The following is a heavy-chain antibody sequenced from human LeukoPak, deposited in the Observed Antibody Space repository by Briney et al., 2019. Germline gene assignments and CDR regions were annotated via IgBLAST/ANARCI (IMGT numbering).Heavy chain of an antibody. V-gene: IGHV5-51*01. D-gene: IGHD3-22*01. Sequence: GESLKISCKGSGYSITSYWIGWVRQMPGKGLEWMGIIYPGDSDTRYSPSFQGQVTISADKSISTAYLQWSSLKASDTAMYYCARKGAYYDSSGHIDYWGQGTLVTVSS. CDR2: IYPGDSDT. CDR3: ARKGAYYDSSGHIDY. J-gene: IGHJ4*02. CDR1: GYSITSYW.